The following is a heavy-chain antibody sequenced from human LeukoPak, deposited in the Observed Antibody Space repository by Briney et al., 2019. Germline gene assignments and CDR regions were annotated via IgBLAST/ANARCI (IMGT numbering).Heavy chain of an antibody. D-gene: IGHD3-10*01. CDR3: ARDSLIQYGSGSYWGFDY. J-gene: IGHJ4*02. CDR1: GFAFSNYW. CDR2: IKTDGSDK. Sequence: GGSLRLSCAASGFAFSNYWMSWVRQAPGKGPEWVGDIKTDGSDKYYVGSVKGRFTISRDNAKNSLYLQMNSLRAEDTAVYYCARDSLIQYGSGSYWGFDYWGQGILVTVSS. V-gene: IGHV3-7*03.